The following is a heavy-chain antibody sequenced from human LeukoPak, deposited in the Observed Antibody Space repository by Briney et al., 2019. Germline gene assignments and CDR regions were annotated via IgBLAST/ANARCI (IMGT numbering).Heavy chain of an antibody. Sequence: PGGSLRLSCAASGFTFSSYAMSWVRQAPGKGLEWVSAISGSGGSTYYADSVKGRFTISRDNSKNTLYLQMNSLRAEDTAVYYCAKNPPALIVVVPAARVDYWGQGTLVTVSS. V-gene: IGHV3-23*01. CDR2: ISGSGGST. CDR1: GFTFSSYA. J-gene: IGHJ4*02. D-gene: IGHD2-2*01. CDR3: AKNPPALIVVVPAARVDY.